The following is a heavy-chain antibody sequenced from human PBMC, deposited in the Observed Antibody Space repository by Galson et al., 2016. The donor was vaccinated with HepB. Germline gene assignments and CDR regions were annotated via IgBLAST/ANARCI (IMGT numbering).Heavy chain of an antibody. CDR1: GGTFSNYT. Sequence: SVKVSCKASGGTFSNYTISWVRQAPGQGLEWMGGIIPIFGTATFAQKFQGRVTITADESTSTAYMELSSLRSEDTAVYYCARNFRPIGFREPLRPDEFDIWGQGTMVTV. J-gene: IGHJ3*02. D-gene: IGHD3-10*01. CDR3: ARNFRPIGFREPLRPDEFDI. V-gene: IGHV1-69*13. CDR2: IIPIFGTA.